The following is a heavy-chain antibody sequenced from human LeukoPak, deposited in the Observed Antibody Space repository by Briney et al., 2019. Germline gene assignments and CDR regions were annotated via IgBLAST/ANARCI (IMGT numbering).Heavy chain of an antibody. V-gene: IGHV3-30-3*01. D-gene: IGHD6-13*01. CDR3: ARSQGIAAANWFDP. CDR1: GFTFSSYA. J-gene: IGHJ5*02. CDR2: ISYDGSNK. Sequence: PGGSLRLSCAASGFTFSSYAMHWVRQAPGKGLEWVAVISYDGSNKYYADSVKGRFTISRDNFKNTLYLQMNSLRAEDTAVYYCARSQGIAAANWFDPWGQGTLVTVSS.